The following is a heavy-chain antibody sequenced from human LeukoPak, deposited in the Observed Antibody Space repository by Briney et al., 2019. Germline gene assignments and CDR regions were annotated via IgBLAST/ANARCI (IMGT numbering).Heavy chain of an antibody. Sequence: ASVTVSCKASGYTFTSYYMRWVRQAPGQGLEWMGIINPSGGSTSYAQKFQGRVTMTRDTSTSTVYMELSSLRSEDTAVYYCARLLRLKVGATRDDAFDIWGQGTMVTVSS. CDR2: INPSGGST. CDR3: ARLLRLKVGATRDDAFDI. J-gene: IGHJ3*02. CDR1: GYTFTSYY. V-gene: IGHV1-46*01. D-gene: IGHD1-26*01.